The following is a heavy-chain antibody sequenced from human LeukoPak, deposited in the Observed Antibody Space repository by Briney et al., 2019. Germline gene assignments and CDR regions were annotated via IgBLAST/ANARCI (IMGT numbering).Heavy chain of an antibody. CDR3: ARAYSSSWYGVY. Sequence: TGGSLRLSCAASGFTVSTNYMSWVRQAPGRGLEWVSVIFSDGTTHYADSVKGRFTISRDNSKNTVYLQMNSLRAEDTAVYYCARAYSSSWYGVYWGQGTLATVSS. CDR2: IFSDGTT. V-gene: IGHV3-53*01. CDR1: GFTVSTNY. D-gene: IGHD6-13*01. J-gene: IGHJ4*02.